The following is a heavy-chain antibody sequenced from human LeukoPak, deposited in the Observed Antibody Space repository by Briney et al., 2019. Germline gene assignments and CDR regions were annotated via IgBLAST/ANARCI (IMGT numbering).Heavy chain of an antibody. CDR2: IYYSGST. CDR1: GGSISSTSYY. V-gene: IGHV4-39*01. J-gene: IGHJ3*02. D-gene: IGHD3-10*01. CDR3: ARKLTLLALWFGRGAFDI. Sequence: SETLSLTCTVSGGSISSTSYYWGWIRQPPGKGLEWIGNIYYSGSTYYNPSLKRRVTISVDTSKNQFSLKLSSVTAADTAVYYCARKLTLLALWFGRGAFDIWGQGTMVTVSS.